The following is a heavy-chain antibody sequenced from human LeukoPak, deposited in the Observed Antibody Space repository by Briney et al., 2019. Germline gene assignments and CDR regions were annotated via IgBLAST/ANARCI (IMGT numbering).Heavy chain of an antibody. D-gene: IGHD2-15*01. J-gene: IGHJ5*02. CDR2: INPNSGGT. Sequence: GASVTVSFKASGYTFTGYYMHWVRQAPGQGLEWMGWINPNSGGTNYAQKFQGRVTMTRDTSISTAYMELSRLRSDDTAGYYCARDNWDIVVVVAAMSWFDPWGQGTLVTVSS. V-gene: IGHV1-2*02. CDR1: GYTFTGYY. CDR3: ARDNWDIVVVVAAMSWFDP.